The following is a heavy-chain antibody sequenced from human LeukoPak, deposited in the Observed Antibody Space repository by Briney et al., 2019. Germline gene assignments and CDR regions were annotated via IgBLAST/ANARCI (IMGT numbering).Heavy chain of an antibody. CDR1: ADSLSSGGHY. J-gene: IGHJ4*02. V-gene: IGHV4-31*03. Sequence: SQTLSLTCTVSADSLSSGGHYWAWIRQFPGKGLESIGFIHHSGISRHNPSLKDRVAISVDTSRKQFALKLSPVTAADTAMYYCARGGNRFGGFYFDYWGQGIQVIVSS. CDR3: ARGGNRFGGFYFDY. CDR2: IHHSGIS. D-gene: IGHD3-10*01.